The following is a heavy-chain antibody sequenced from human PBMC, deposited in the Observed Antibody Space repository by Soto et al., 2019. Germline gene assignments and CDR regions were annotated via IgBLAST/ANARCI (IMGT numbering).Heavy chain of an antibody. Sequence: EEQLVQSGGGLVQPGGSLRLSCAASGFSFSSYDLFWVRQAPGKGLEYVSAVSRNGINTYYANSVKGRFTISRDNSKNIMYLQMGTLRAEDMAVYYSAITYSDFDVWGKGTTVIVSS. J-gene: IGHJ6*04. V-gene: IGHV3-64*01. D-gene: IGHD3-3*01. CDR3: AITYSDFDV. CDR2: VSRNGINT. CDR1: GFSFSSYD.